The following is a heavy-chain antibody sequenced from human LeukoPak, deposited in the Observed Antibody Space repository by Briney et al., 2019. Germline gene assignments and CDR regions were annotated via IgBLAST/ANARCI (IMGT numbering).Heavy chain of an antibody. V-gene: IGHV3-30*02. CDR2: IWYDGSNK. CDR1: GFTFSSYG. J-gene: IGHJ4*02. Sequence: GGSLRLSCAASGFTFSSYGMHWVRQAPGKGLEWVAVIWYDGSNKYYGDSVKGRFTISRGNSKNTVYLQMNSLRAEDTAVYYCAKDRYSSGWYSDFDYWGQGTLVTVSS. D-gene: IGHD6-19*01. CDR3: AKDRYSSGWYSDFDY.